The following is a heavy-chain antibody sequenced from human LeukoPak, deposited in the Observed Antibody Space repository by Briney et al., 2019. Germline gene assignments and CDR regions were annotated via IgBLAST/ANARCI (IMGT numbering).Heavy chain of an antibody. CDR1: GFTFSSYA. Sequence: GGSLRLSCAASGFTFSSYAMSWVRQAPGKGLEWVSTMSTNGVATYYADSVKGRFTISRDNSKNTLYLRMNSLRADDTAVYYCAKSLRGTRSYYYYYMDVWGKGTTVTVSS. CDR2: MSTNGVAT. CDR3: AKSLRGTRSYYYYYMDV. V-gene: IGHV3-23*01. J-gene: IGHJ6*03. D-gene: IGHD3-16*01.